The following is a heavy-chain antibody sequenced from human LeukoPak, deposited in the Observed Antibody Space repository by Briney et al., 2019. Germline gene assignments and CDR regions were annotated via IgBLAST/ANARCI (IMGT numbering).Heavy chain of an antibody. D-gene: IGHD3-10*01. J-gene: IGHJ3*02. V-gene: IGHV4-59*01. CDR2: IYYSGST. Sequence: SETLSLTCTVCGGSISSYCWSWIRQPPGKGLEWIGYIYYSGSTNYNPSLKSRVTISVDTSKNQFSLKLSSVTAADTAVYYCARGWVVRGARGAFDIWGQGTMLTVSS. CDR3: ARGWVVRGARGAFDI. CDR1: GGSISSYC.